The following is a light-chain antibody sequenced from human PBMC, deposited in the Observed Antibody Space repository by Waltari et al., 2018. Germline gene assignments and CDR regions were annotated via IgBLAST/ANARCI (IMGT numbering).Light chain of an antibody. J-gene: IGLJ1*01. V-gene: IGLV2-14*01. CDR3: SSYTTSSDV. Sequence: QSALTQPASVSGSPGQSITISCTGTSSDVGANTYVSWYQQHPGKAPKLIIYDVSNRPSGVSSRFSGSKSGNTASLTISGLQAEDEADYYCSSYTTSSDVFGTGTKVTVL. CDR1: SSDVGANTY. CDR2: DVS.